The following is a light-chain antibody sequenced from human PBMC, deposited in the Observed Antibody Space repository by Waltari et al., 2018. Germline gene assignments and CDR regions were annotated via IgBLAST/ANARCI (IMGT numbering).Light chain of an antibody. V-gene: IGKV3-11*01. CDR3: QQRSNWPVT. Sequence: EIVLTQSPATLSFSPGERATLSCRASQSINCCLAWYQQKPGQAHRLLIYDVSNRATGIPARFRGSGSASGTDFTLTISSLEAEDFAVYYCQQRSNWPVTFGPGTKVDIK. J-gene: IGKJ3*01. CDR1: QSINCC. CDR2: DVS.